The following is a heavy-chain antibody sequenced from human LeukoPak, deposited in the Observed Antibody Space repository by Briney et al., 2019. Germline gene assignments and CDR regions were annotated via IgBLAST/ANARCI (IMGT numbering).Heavy chain of an antibody. Sequence: ASVKVSCKASGYTFTGYYMHWVRQAPGQGLEWRGWINPNSGGTNYAQKFQGRVTMTRDTSISTAYMELSRLRSDDTAVYYCARVYDFWSGYLFDSWGQGTLVTVSS. CDR3: ARVYDFWSGYLFDS. CDR1: GYTFTGYY. V-gene: IGHV1-2*02. D-gene: IGHD3-3*01. J-gene: IGHJ4*02. CDR2: INPNSGGT.